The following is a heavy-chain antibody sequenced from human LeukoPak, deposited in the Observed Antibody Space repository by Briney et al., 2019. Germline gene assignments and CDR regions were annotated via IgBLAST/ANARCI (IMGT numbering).Heavy chain of an antibody. V-gene: IGHV3-30*14. J-gene: IGHJ4*02. D-gene: IGHD3-10*01. CDR3: ASVAYGSGSYYNYY. CDR2: ISYDGSNK. CDR1: GFTFSSYA. Sequence: PGGSLRLSCAASGFTFSSYAMHWVRQPPGKGLEWVAVISYDGSNKYYADSVKGRFTISRDNSKNTLYLQMNSLRAEDTAVYHCASVAYGSGSYYNYYWGQGTLVTVSS.